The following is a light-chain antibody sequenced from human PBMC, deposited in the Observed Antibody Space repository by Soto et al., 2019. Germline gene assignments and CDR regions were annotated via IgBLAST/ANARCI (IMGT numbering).Light chain of an antibody. CDR1: QSVSSS. CDR2: GAS. CDR3: QQYNNWPL. Sequence: EIVMTQSPATLSVSPGERATLSCRASQSVSSSLAWYQQKPGQDPRLLIYGASTRATGIPARFSGSGSGTEFTLTISSLQSEDFAVYYCQQYNNWPLFGQGTKVDI. V-gene: IGKV3-15*01. J-gene: IGKJ1*01.